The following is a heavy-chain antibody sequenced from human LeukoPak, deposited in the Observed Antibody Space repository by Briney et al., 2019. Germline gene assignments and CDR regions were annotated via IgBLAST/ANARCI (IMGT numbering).Heavy chain of an antibody. CDR1: GGSISTYY. Sequence: SETLSLTCTVSGGSISTYYWSWIRQPPGKGLEWIGYIYYSGSTNYNPSLKSRVTISVDTSKNQFSLKLSSVTAADTAVYYCARHPYRIAATDAFDIWGQGTMVTVSS. J-gene: IGHJ3*02. V-gene: IGHV4-59*08. CDR3: ARHPYRIAATDAFDI. CDR2: IYYSGST. D-gene: IGHD6-13*01.